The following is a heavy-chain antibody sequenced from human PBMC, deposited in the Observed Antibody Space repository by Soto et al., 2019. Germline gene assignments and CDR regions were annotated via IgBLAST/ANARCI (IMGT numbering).Heavy chain of an antibody. V-gene: IGHV3-30-3*01. Sequence: LGGSLRLSCAASGFTFSSYAMHWVRQAPGKGLEWVAVISYDGSNKYYADSVKGRFTISRDNSKNTLYLQMNSLRPEDTAVYYYARGILGEYIVVVPVAIGGDYCGQGTLVVVSA. D-gene: IGHD2-2*02. CDR1: GFTFSSYA. J-gene: IGHJ4*02. CDR3: ARGILGEYIVVVPVAIGGDY. CDR2: ISYDGSNK.